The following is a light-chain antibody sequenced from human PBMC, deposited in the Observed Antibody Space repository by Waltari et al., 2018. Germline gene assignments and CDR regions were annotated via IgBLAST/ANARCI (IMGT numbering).Light chain of an antibody. CDR1: SSDVGGYNF. CDR2: GVS. J-gene: IGLJ1*01. CDR3: NSYTSSYTYV. V-gene: IGLV2-14*03. Sequence: QSALTQPASVSGSPGQSITISCTGTSSDVGGYNFVSWYQQHPGKAPKLMIYGVSNRPSGVSSRFSGSKSGNTASLTISGLQAEDEADYYCNSYTSSYTYVVGTGTKVTVL.